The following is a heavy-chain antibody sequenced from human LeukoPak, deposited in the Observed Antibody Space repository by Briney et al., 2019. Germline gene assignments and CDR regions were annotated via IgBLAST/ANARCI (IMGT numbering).Heavy chain of an antibody. CDR2: ISYDGSNK. CDR1: GFTFSSYG. J-gene: IGHJ6*03. Sequence: GGSLRLSCAASGFTFSSYGMHWVRQAPGKGLEWVAVISYDGSNKYYADSVKGRFTISRDNSKNTLYLQMNSLRAEDTAVYYCARDEATGWFGELSSYYYYYMDVWGKGTTVTISS. V-gene: IGHV3-30*03. CDR3: ARDEATGWFGELSSYYYYYMDV. D-gene: IGHD3-10*01.